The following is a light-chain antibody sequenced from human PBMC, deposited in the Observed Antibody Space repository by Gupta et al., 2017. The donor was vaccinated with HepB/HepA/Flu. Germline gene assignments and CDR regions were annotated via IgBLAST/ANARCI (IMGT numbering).Light chain of an antibody. V-gene: IGLV1-44*01. CDR1: SSNIGGST. J-gene: IGLJ2*01. Sequence: QSVLTQPSSASGTPGQRVTLSCSGSSSNIGGSTLTWYRQFPGTAPKLLIYTNNQRPSGVPDRFSGSKSGTSASLAISGLQSEDEANYYCASWDDSLNGVVFGGGTKLTVL. CDR3: ASWDDSLNGVV. CDR2: TNN.